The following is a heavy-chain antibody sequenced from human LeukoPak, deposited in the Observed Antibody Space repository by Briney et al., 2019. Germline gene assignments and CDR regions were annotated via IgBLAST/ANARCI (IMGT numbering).Heavy chain of an antibody. CDR2: IGGSGDNT. CDR1: GFSFSSYA. Sequence: GGSLRLSCAASGFSFSSYAMSWVRQAPGKGLEWVSAIGGSGDNTYYADSVKGRFTISRDNSKNTLFLQMNSLRAEDTAVYYCAAAPTGDLAFDIWGQGTMVTVSS. V-gene: IGHV3-23*01. J-gene: IGHJ3*02. CDR3: AAAPTGDLAFDI. D-gene: IGHD7-27*01.